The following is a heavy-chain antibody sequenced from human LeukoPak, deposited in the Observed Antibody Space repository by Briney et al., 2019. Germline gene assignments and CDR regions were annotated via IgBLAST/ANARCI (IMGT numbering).Heavy chain of an antibody. CDR2: ISESGDVT. D-gene: IGHD6-6*01. J-gene: IGHJ4*02. CDR3: ARDSSHYLGSSDY. Sequence: GGSLRLSCAASGFTFSSYAMSWVRQAPGKGLEWVSVISESGDVTHYADAMKGRFTISRDNAKNTLNLQMNSLRAEDTAIYYCARDSSHYLGSSDYWGQGTLVTVSS. CDR1: GFTFSSYA. V-gene: IGHV3-23*01.